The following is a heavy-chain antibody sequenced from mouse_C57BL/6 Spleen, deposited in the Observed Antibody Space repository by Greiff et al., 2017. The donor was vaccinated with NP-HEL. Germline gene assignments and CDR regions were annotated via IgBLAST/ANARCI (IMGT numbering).Heavy chain of an antibody. CDR1: GYTFTDYY. CDR2: IYPGSGNT. Sequence: VQLQQSGAELVRPGASVKLSCKASGYTFTDYYINWVKQRPGQGLEWIARIYPGSGNTYYNEKFKGKATLTAEKSSSTAYMQLSSLTSEDSAVYFCARVGTEYYFDYWGQGTTLTVSS. V-gene: IGHV1-76*01. J-gene: IGHJ2*01. CDR3: ARVGTEYYFDY. D-gene: IGHD4-1*01.